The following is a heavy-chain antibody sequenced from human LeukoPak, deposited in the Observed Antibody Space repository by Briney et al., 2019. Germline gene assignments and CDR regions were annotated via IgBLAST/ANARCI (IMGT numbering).Heavy chain of an antibody. CDR2: IKQDGSEK. D-gene: IGHD4-17*01. J-gene: IGHJ4*02. CDR3: ARDGDAWDY. CDR1: GFTFSSSA. V-gene: IGHV3-7*01. Sequence: GGSLRLSCAASGFTFSSSAMHWVRQAPGKGLEWVANIKQDGSEKYYVDSVKGRFTISRDNAKNSLYLQMNSLRAEDTAVYYCARDGDAWDYWGQGTLVTVSS.